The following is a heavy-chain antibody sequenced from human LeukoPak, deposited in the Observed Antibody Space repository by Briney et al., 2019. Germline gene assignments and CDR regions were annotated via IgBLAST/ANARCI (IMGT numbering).Heavy chain of an antibody. V-gene: IGHV3-15*01. CDR2: IKSKTDGGTT. CDR1: GFTFSNAW. D-gene: IGHD3-3*01. Sequence: GGSLRLSCAASGFTFSNAWMSWVRQAPGKGLEWVGRIKSKTDGGTTDYAAPVKGRFTIPRDDSKNTLYLQMNSLKTEDTAVYYCTTDLIGTYYDFPLDYWGQGTLVTVSS. J-gene: IGHJ4*02. CDR3: TTDLIGTYYDFPLDY.